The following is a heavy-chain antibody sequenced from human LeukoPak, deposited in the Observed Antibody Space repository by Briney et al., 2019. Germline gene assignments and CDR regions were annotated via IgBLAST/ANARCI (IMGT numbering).Heavy chain of an antibody. CDR3: AKENYDSSGYYYERRSPFDY. CDR2: ISGSGGST. V-gene: IGHV3-23*01. Sequence: GGSLRLSCAASGFTFSSYAMSWVRQAPGKGLEWVSAISGSGGSTYYADSVKGRFTISRDNSKNTLYLQMNSLRAEDTAVYYCAKENYDSSGYYYERRSPFDYWGQGTLVTVSS. D-gene: IGHD3-22*01. CDR1: GFTFSSYA. J-gene: IGHJ4*02.